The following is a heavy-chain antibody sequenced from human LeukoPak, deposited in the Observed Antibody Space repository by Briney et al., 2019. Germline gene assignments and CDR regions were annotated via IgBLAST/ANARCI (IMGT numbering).Heavy chain of an antibody. D-gene: IGHD3-22*01. J-gene: IGHJ4*02. CDR2: IKSKTDGGTT. CDR3: TTGPLGDYTLTYYYDSSGFDY. V-gene: IGHV3-15*01. Sequence: GGSLRLSCAASGFTFSNAWMSWVRQAPGKGLEWVGRIKSKTDGGTTDYAAPVKGRFTISRDDSKNTLYLQMNSLKTEDTAVYYCTTGPLGDYTLTYYYDSSGFDYWGQGTLVTVSP. CDR1: GFTFSNAW.